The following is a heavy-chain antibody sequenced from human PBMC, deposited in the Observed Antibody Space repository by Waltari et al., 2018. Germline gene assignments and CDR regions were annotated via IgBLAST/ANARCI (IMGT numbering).Heavy chain of an antibody. J-gene: IGHJ4*02. D-gene: IGHD3-10*01. V-gene: IGHV4-34*01. CDR3: ARGLGYGSGFFDY. CDR2: IKHSGST. CDR1: GGSFSGYY. Sequence: QVQLQQWGAGLLTPSEPLSLTCAVSGGSFSGYYWSWLRQPPGKGLEWIGEIKHSGSTNYNPSLKSRVTISVDTSKNQFSLKLSSVTAADTAVYYCARGLGYGSGFFDYWGQGTLVTVSS.